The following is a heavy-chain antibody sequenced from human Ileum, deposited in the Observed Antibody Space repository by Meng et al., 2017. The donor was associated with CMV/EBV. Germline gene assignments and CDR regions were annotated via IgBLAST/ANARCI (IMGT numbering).Heavy chain of an antibody. Sequence: QIPLQQSGPGLVKPSQTLSLTCDISGDSVSTNNVAWNCIRQSPLRGLEWLGRTAYRSKWDYEYSVSVKSRITISPDTSKNQFSLQLRSVTPEDTAVYYCARESELLRFDHWGQGTLVTVSS. CDR3: ARESELLRFDH. J-gene: IGHJ4*02. D-gene: IGHD6-6*01. V-gene: IGHV6-1*01. CDR2: TAYRSKWDY. CDR1: GDSVSTNNVA.